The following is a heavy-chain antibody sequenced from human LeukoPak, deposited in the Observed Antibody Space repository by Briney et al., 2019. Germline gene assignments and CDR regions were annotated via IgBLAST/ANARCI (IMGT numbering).Heavy chain of an antibody. D-gene: IGHD3-10*01. J-gene: IGHJ3*02. CDR2: IYYSGST. CDR3: ARSLYYYGSGSQGTFDT. V-gene: IGHV4-31*03. CDR1: GGSISSGGYY. Sequence: SQTLSLTCTVSGGSISSGGYYWSWIRQHPGKGLEWIGYIYYSGSTYYNPSLKSRVTISVDTSKNQFSLKLSSVTAADTAVYYCARSLYYYGSGSQGTFDTWGQGTMVTVSS.